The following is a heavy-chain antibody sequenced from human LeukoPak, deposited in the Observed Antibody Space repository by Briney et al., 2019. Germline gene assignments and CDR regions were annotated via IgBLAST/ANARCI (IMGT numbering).Heavy chain of an antibody. Sequence: PSETLSLACTVSGVSISDYYWSWIRQPPGKGLEWIGYVYYDGSTNYNPSLISRVTLSVDTSKNQFSLNLTSVTAADTAFYYCVRDSRGYAFDIWGQGTMVTVSS. V-gene: IGHV4-59*01. CDR3: VRDSRGYAFDI. J-gene: IGHJ3*02. D-gene: IGHD3-10*01. CDR1: GVSISDYY. CDR2: VYYDGST.